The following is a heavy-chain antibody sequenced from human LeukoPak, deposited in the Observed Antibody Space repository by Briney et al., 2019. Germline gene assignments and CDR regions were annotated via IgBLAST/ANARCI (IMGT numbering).Heavy chain of an antibody. V-gene: IGHV4-59*12. CDR1: GGSISTYY. CDR2: IYYSGSI. CDR3: ASVRHSSSRDFQH. D-gene: IGHD6-13*01. J-gene: IGHJ1*01. Sequence: SETLSLTCTVSGGSISTYYWSWIRQTPEKGLEWIGHIYYSGSISYNPSLKSRATISVDTSRNQFSLKLTSVTAADTAVYYCASVRHSSSRDFQHWGQGTLVTVSS.